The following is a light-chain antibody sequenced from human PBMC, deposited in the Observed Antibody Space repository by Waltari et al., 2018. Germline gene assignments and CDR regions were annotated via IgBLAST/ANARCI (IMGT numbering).Light chain of an antibody. CDR2: RNT. CDR1: RSNIGSNY. CDR3: AAWDDSLSGRV. V-gene: IGLV1-47*01. Sequence: QSVLTQPPSASGTPGQRVTISCSGSRSNIGSNYVYWYQQLPGTAPKLLIYRNTQRPSGVPDRFSGSKSGTSASLAISGLRSEDEADDYCAAWDDSLSGRVFGGGTKVTVL. J-gene: IGLJ3*02.